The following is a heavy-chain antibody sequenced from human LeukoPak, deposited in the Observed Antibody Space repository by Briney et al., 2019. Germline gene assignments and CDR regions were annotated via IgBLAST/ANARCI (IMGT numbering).Heavy chain of an antibody. CDR3: ARKRAAPRWFDP. Sequence: ASVKVSCKASGYTFTSYDINWVQQATGQGLEWMRWMNPNSGNTGYAQKFQGRVTMTRNTSISTAYMELSSLRSEDTAVYYCARKRAAPRWFDPWGQGTLVTVSS. CDR2: MNPNSGNT. CDR1: GYTFTSYD. D-gene: IGHD6-13*01. J-gene: IGHJ5*02. V-gene: IGHV1-8*01.